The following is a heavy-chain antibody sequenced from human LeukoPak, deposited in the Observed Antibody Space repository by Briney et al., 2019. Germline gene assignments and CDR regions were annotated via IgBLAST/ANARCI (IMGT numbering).Heavy chain of an antibody. Sequence: GGSLRLSCAASGFTFSSYAMNWVRQAPGKGLEWVSAISGSGGSTNYVDSVKGRFTISRDNSKNTLYLQMNSLRAEDTAVYYCAKAIGVVIRYFDYWGQGTLVTVSS. J-gene: IGHJ4*02. V-gene: IGHV3-23*01. CDR3: AKAIGVVIRYFDY. D-gene: IGHD3-3*01. CDR2: ISGSGGST. CDR1: GFTFSSYA.